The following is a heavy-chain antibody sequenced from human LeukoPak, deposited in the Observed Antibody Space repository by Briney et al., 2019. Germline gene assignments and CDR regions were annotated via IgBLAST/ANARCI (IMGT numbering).Heavy chain of an antibody. J-gene: IGHJ5*02. CDR3: ARDQDIVVVVAALRQREMGGFDP. D-gene: IGHD2-15*01. Sequence: ASVKVSCKASGYTFTNYDIHWVRQATGQGPAWMGWMNPKSGNTGYAQKFQGRVTITRNTSISTAYMELSSLRSDDTAVYYCARDQDIVVVVAALRQREMGGFDPWGQGTLVTVSS. V-gene: IGHV1-8*01. CDR1: GYTFTNYD. CDR2: MNPKSGNT.